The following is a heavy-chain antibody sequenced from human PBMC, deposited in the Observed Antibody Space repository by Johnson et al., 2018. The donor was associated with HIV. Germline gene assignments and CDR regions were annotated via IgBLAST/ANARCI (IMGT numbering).Heavy chain of an antibody. Sequence: QVQLVESGGGVVQPGRSLRLSCAASGFTFSSYAMHWVRQAPGKGLEWVAIISYDGSNKYYADSVKGRFTISRDNSKTTLYLQMNSLRAGDTAVYFCARGKDMAGTGAFDIWGQGPMVTVSP. CDR1: GFTFSSYA. J-gene: IGHJ3*02. CDR2: ISYDGSNK. V-gene: IGHV3-30-3*01. D-gene: IGHD6-19*01. CDR3: ARGKDMAGTGAFDI.